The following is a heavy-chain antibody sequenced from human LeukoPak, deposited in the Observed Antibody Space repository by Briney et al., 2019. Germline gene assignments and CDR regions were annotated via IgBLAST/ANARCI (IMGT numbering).Heavy chain of an antibody. CDR1: GGSISGYY. J-gene: IGHJ4*02. CDR2: IYYSGTT. CDR3: GRVSAAAGTRQFDY. Sequence: SETLSLTCTVSGGSISGYYCTWIRQPPGKGLEWIGYIYYSGTTNYNPSLKSRVTASVDTSKNQFSLKLSSVTAADTAVYYCGRVSAAAGTRQFDYWGQGTLVTVSS. V-gene: IGHV4-59*01. D-gene: IGHD6-13*01.